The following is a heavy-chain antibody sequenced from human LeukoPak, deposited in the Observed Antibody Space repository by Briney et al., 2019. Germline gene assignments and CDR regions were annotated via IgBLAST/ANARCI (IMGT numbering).Heavy chain of an antibody. CDR2: IKRQTEGWTT. D-gene: IGHD1-14*01. Sequence: PGGSLRLSCAASGFTFSSYWMHWVRQAPGKGLEWVARIKRQTEGWTTDYAAPVKGRFTISRDDSKSTLYLQMNSLETEDTAVYYCSRNADHDWWGQGTLVTVSS. J-gene: IGHJ4*02. CDR3: SRNADHDW. CDR1: GFTFSSYW. V-gene: IGHV3-15*01.